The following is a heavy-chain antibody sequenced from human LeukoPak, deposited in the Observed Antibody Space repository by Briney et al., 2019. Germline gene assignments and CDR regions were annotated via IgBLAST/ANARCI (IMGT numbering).Heavy chain of an antibody. J-gene: IGHJ6*03. CDR3: ARSFSLPYYYYYMDV. V-gene: IGHV1-8*03. Sequence: ASVKVSCKASGYTFTGYYMHWVRQATGQGLEWMGWMNPNSGNTGYAQKFQGRVTITRNTSISTAYMELSSLRSEDTAVYYCARSFSLPYYYYYMDVRGKGTTVTVSS. CDR1: GYTFTGYY. D-gene: IGHD2-21*01. CDR2: MNPNSGNT.